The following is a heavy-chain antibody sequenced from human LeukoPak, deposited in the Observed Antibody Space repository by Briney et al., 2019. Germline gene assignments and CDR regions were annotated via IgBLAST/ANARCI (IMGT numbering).Heavy chain of an antibody. V-gene: IGHV3-23*01. J-gene: IGHJ3*01. Sequence: GGSLRLSCAASGLTFSNYAMTWVRQAPGKGLEWVSSITAGGGTSYTDSVKGRFTVYRDNSKNTLYLQMNSLRAGDTALYYCAKDPNGDYVGAFDSWGQGTMVTVSS. CDR1: GLTFSNYA. CDR2: ITAGGGT. CDR3: AKDPNGDYVGAFDS. D-gene: IGHD4-17*01.